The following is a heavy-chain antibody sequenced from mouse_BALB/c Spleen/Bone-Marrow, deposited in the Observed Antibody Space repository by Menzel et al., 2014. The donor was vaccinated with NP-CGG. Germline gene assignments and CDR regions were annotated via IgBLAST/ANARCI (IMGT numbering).Heavy chain of an antibody. V-gene: IGHV1S130*01. Sequence: QVQPKESGSVLVRPGASVKLSCKASGYTLTSSWMHWAKQRPGQGLEWIGEIHPNSGNTNYNEKFKGKATLTVDTSSSTAYVDLSSLTSEDSAVYYCARSGFDYWGQGTTLTVSS. CDR2: IHPNSGNT. D-gene: IGHD4-1*01. CDR1: GYTLTSSW. CDR3: ARSGFDY. J-gene: IGHJ2*01.